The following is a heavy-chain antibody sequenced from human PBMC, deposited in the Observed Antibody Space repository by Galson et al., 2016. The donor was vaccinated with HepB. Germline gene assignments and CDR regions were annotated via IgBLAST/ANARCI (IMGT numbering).Heavy chain of an antibody. CDR3: ARIHLNALSGRPDAFDV. CDR1: GFSLSSARMG. CDR2: IFWNDEE. Sequence: PALVNPPQTLTLTCTVSGFSLSSARMGVSWIRQPPGKALEWLAQIFWNDEESYSTSLKSRLTISKDTSKNQVVLSMTNMDPVDTATYYCARIHLNALSGRPDAFDVWGQGTVVIVSS. V-gene: IGHV2-26*02. J-gene: IGHJ3*01. D-gene: IGHD1-26*01.